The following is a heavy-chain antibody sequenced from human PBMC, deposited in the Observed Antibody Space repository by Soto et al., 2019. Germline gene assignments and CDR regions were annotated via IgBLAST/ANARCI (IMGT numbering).Heavy chain of an antibody. J-gene: IGHJ6*04. CDR1: GFTFSSYA. Sequence: PGGSLRLSCAASGFTFSSYAMSWVRQAPGKGLEWVSAISGSGGSTYYADSVKGRFTISRDNSKNTLYLQMNSLRAEDTAVYYCAKDFVYPPSPKRNYYSGMDVWGKGTTVTFP. CDR3: AKDFVYPPSPKRNYYSGMDV. CDR2: ISGSGGST. V-gene: IGHV3-23*01. D-gene: IGHD3-3*01.